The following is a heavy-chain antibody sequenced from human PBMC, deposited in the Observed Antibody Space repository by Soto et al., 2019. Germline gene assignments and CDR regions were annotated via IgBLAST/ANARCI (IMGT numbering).Heavy chain of an antibody. D-gene: IGHD1-26*01. Sequence: QVQLVQSGAEVKKPGSSVKVSCKASGGVFRNYAINWVRQAPGQGLEWMGGIIPVFGTADYPQKFQGRVTITADESTTTADMEMTSLKTEDKAVYFCARDRWGSYAFDSWGQGTLVTVAS. CDR1: GGVFRNYA. CDR3: ARDRWGSYAFDS. J-gene: IGHJ5*01. V-gene: IGHV1-69*01. CDR2: IIPVFGTA.